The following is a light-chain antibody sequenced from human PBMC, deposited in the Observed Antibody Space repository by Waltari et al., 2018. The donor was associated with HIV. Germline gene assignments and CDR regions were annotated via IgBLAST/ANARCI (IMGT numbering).Light chain of an antibody. CDR2: YDS. Sequence: SYVLTQPPSVSVAPGKTARITCGGNNIGSKSVHWYQQKPGQAPVLVIYYDSDRPAGIPELFSGSNSGTTATLTISRVEAGDEADYYCQVWDSSSDPVVFGGGTKLTVL. V-gene: IGLV3-21*04. J-gene: IGLJ2*01. CDR1: NIGSKS. CDR3: QVWDSSSDPVV.